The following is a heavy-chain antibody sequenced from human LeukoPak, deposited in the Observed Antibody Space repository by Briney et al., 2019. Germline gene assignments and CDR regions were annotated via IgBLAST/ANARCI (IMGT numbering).Heavy chain of an antibody. Sequence: ASVKVSCKASGYTFTSYDINWVRQATGQGLEWMGWMNPNSGNTGYAQKFQGGVTMTRNTSISTAYMELSSLRSEDTAVYYCARGQPSIAVAGTRDYWGQGTLVTVSS. CDR3: ARGQPSIAVAGTRDY. CDR1: GYTFTSYD. J-gene: IGHJ4*02. V-gene: IGHV1-8*01. CDR2: MNPNSGNT. D-gene: IGHD6-19*01.